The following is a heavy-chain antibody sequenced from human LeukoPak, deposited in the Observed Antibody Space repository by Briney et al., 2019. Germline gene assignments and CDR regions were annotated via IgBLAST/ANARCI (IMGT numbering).Heavy chain of an antibody. CDR2: IYYSGST. V-gene: IGHV4-39*07. D-gene: IGHD5-12*01. Sequence: PSETLSLTCTVSGGSISSSSYYSGWIRQPPGKGLEWIGRIYYSGSTYYNPSLKSRVTISVDTSKNQFSLKLSSVTAADTAVYYCARGPDSGYGDFDYWGQGTLVTVSS. CDR3: ARGPDSGYGDFDY. J-gene: IGHJ4*02. CDR1: GGSISSSSYY.